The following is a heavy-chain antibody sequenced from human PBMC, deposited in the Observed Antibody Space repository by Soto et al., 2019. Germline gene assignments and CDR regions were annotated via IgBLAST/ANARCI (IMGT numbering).Heavy chain of an antibody. D-gene: IGHD3-10*01. J-gene: IGHJ4*02. CDR3: AKDGLHGSGNYSPD. CDR2: ISGSGGNT. CDR1: GFWFSSYA. Sequence: SLRLSCAASGFWFSSYAMSWVRQAPGKGLEWVSAISGSGGNTYYAESVKGRFTISRDNSKNTLYLQMNSLRAEDTAVYYCAKDGLHGSGNYSPDWGQGTLVTVSS. V-gene: IGHV3-23*01.